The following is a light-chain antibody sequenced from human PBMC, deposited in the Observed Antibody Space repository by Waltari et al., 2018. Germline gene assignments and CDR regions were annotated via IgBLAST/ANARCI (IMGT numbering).Light chain of an antibody. Sequence: EVVLTQSPATLSLSPVERATLSCRARQRIYTFLGWYQQRPGQAPRLPTYHASKRAAGVPARFSGSGSATDFTVTINSLEPEDFAVNYCQQRDTWPPLTLGGGTKVEI. CDR1: QRIYTF. CDR2: HAS. J-gene: IGKJ4*01. V-gene: IGKV3-11*01. CDR3: QQRDTWPPLT.